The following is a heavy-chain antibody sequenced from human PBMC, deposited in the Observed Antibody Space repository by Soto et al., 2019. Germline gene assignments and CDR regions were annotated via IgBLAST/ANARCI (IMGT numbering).Heavy chain of an antibody. CDR2: IVVGSAHT. J-gene: IGHJ4*02. Sequence: QMQLVQSGPEVRKPGTSVRVSCKASGFTFTSSAVQWVRQARGQRLEWIGWIVVGSAHTNYAQKFQERVTIARDMXTSTAYMELSSLSSEDTAVYYCAALPSYYYDGSSYYQPFDFWGQGTLVTVSS. V-gene: IGHV1-58*01. D-gene: IGHD3-22*01. CDR3: AALPSYYYDGSSYYQPFDF. CDR1: GFTFTSSA.